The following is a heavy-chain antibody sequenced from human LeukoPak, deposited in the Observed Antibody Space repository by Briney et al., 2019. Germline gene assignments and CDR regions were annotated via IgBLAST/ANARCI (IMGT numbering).Heavy chain of an antibody. Sequence: GGSLRLSCAASRFTFSSYSMNWVRQAPGKGLEWVSSISSSSSYIHYADSVKGRFTISRDNAKNSLYLQMNSLRAEDTAVYYCARESEYSTNAFDYWGQGTLVTVSS. CDR1: RFTFSSYS. V-gene: IGHV3-21*01. D-gene: IGHD6-6*01. CDR2: ISSSSSYI. J-gene: IGHJ4*02. CDR3: ARESEYSTNAFDY.